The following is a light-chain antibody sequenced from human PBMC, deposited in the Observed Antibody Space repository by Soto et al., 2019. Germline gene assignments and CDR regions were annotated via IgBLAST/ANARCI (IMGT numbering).Light chain of an antibody. CDR2: YAS. Sequence: EIVMTQSPATLSVSAGERATLSCRASQNVNTNLAWYQQKPGQAPRPLIYYASSRGTGIPARFSGSGSGTEFTLTISSLQSEDFAVYYCQQYNNWPLTFGGGTKVEIK. CDR3: QQYNNWPLT. J-gene: IGKJ4*01. V-gene: IGKV3-15*01. CDR1: QNVNTN.